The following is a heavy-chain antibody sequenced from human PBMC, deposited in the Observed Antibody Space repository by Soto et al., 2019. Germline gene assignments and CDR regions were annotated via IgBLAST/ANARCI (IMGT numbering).Heavy chain of an antibody. CDR2: IYPGDSDT. V-gene: IGHV5-51*01. D-gene: IGHD1-7*01. CDR3: ASRVTGTTLAFDL. CDR1: GYSFTSYW. Sequence: LKISCKGSGYSFTSYWIGWVRQMPGKGLEWMGIIYPGDSDTRYSPSFQGQVTISADKSISTAYLQWSSLKASDTAMYYCASRVTGTTLAFDLWGQGTMVTVSS. J-gene: IGHJ3*01.